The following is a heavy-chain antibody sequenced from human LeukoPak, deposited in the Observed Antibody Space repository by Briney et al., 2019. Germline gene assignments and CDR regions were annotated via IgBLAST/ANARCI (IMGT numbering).Heavy chain of an antibody. D-gene: IGHD4-23*01. Sequence: GGSLRLSCAASGFTFSSYWMNWVRQAPGKGLVGVSRIASDGSSTTCADSVKGRFSISRDNAKNTLYLQMNSLRVEDTAVYYCARGRPHGNDYWGQGTLVTVSS. CDR2: IASDGSST. CDR1: GFTFSSYW. J-gene: IGHJ4*02. CDR3: ARGRPHGNDY. V-gene: IGHV3-74*01.